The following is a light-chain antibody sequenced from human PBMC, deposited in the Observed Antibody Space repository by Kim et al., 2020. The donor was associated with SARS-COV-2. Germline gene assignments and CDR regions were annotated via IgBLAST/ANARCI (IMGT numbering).Light chain of an antibody. CDR3: NSRDSSGNHLV. Sequence: LGQTVRITCQGDSLRRYYASWYQQKPGQAPVLVIYGKNNRPSGIPDRFSGSSSGNTASLTITGAQAEDEADYYCNSRDSSGNHLVFGTGTKVNVL. CDR2: GKN. CDR1: SLRRYY. V-gene: IGLV3-19*01. J-gene: IGLJ1*01.